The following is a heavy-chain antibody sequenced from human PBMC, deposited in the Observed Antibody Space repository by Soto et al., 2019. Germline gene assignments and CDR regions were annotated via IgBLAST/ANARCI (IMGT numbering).Heavy chain of an antibody. CDR3: ARYFRGSARYFFDY. Sequence: RRLSCVASGFTFISSFMGWVRQAPGKGLEWVANINQDGGGRYYVDSVKGRFTISRDNAKNSLYLQMNSLRAEDTAIYYCARYFRGSARYFFDYWGQGTLVTVSS. CDR1: GFTFISSF. V-gene: IGHV3-7*03. CDR2: INQDGGGR. J-gene: IGHJ4*02. D-gene: IGHD6-19*01.